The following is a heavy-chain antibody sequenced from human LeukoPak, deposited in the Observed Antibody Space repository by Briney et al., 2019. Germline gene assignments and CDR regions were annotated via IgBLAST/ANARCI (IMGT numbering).Heavy chain of an antibody. D-gene: IGHD3-16*02. V-gene: IGHV4-34*01. CDR2: INHSGST. Sequence: SETLSLTCAVYGGSFSGYYWSWIRQPPGEGLEWIGEINHSGSTNYNPSLKSRVTISVDTSKNQFSLKLSSVTAADTAVYYCARGGRYDYVWGSYPFDYWGQGTLVTVSS. CDR3: ARGGRYDYVWGSYPFDY. J-gene: IGHJ4*02. CDR1: GGSFSGYY.